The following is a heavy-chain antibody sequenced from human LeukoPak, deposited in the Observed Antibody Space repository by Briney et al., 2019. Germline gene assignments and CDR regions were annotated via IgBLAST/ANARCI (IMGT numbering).Heavy chain of an antibody. J-gene: IGHJ6*02. CDR3: ARGGDSLWWGYYGMDV. V-gene: IGHV4-34*01. CDR2: INHSGST. Sequence: SETLSLTCAVYGGSFSGYYWSWIRQPPGKGLEWIGEINHSGSTNYNPSLKSRVTISVDTSKNQFSRKLSSVTAADTAVYYCARGGDSLWWGYYGMDVWGQGTTVTVSS. CDR1: GGSFSGYY. D-gene: IGHD3-16*01.